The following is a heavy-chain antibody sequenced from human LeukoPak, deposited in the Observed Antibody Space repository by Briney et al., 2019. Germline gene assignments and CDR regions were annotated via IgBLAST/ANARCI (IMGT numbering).Heavy chain of an antibody. CDR2: IYNSGSI. CDR1: GASISSSY. V-gene: IGHV4-59*01. Sequence: KPSETLSLTCSVSGASISSSYWSWIRQPPGKGLEWIGYIYNSGSINYNPSLRSRVTISVDTSKNQVSLRLSSVTTTDTAVYYCAREITSGSFNWFDPWGQGTLVTVSS. CDR3: AREITSGSFNWFDP. J-gene: IGHJ5*02. D-gene: IGHD1-26*01.